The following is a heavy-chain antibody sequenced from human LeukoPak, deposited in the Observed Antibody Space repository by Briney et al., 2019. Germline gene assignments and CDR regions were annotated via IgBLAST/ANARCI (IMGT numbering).Heavy chain of an antibody. CDR1: GFTFSSYT. D-gene: IGHD1-26*01. J-gene: IGHJ4*02. CDR3: ARSTSGNYFFDY. Sequence: GGSLRLSCAASGFTFSSYTMNWVRQAPGKGLEWVSSTNRAGTFKYNADSVKGRFTISRDNAKNSLFLQMNSLAAEDTAVYYCARSTSGNYFFDYWGQGTLVTVSS. CDR2: TNRAGTFK. V-gene: IGHV3-21*01.